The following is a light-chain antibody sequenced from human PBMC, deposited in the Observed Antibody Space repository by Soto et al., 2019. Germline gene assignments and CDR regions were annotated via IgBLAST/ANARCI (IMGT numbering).Light chain of an antibody. Sequence: QSALTQPASVSGSPGQSITISCTGTSSDIGGYNSVSWYQHHPGKAPQLMIYDVSDRPTGVSDGLAGSKSGNTASLSISGLQVGDEADYYCSAYTKTATLVVFGGGTKLTVL. CDR2: DVS. V-gene: IGLV2-14*03. J-gene: IGLJ3*02. CDR1: SSDIGGYNS. CDR3: SAYTKTATLVV.